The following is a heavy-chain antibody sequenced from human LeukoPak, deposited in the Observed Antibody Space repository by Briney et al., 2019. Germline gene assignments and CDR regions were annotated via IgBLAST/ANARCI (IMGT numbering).Heavy chain of an antibody. V-gene: IGHV1-69*04. Sequence: ASVKVSCKASGGTFSSYAISWVRQAPGQGLEWMGRIIPILGIANYAQKFQGRVTITTDESTSTAYMELSSLRSEDTAVYYCARREMATIKGLAFDIWGQGTMVTVSS. CDR3: ARREMATIKGLAFDI. CDR1: GGTFSSYA. CDR2: IIPILGIA. D-gene: IGHD5-24*01. J-gene: IGHJ3*02.